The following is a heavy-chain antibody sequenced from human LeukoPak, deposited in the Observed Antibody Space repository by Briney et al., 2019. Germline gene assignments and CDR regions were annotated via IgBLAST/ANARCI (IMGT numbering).Heavy chain of an antibody. CDR3: ARDHNGPYTFDY. Sequence: GGSLRLSCASSGFTFSNYEMNWVRQAPGKGLEWVSYISSSGSTIYYADSVKGGFTISRDNANNSLYLQMNSLRVEDTAVYYCARDHNGPYTFDYWGQGTLVTVSS. CDR1: GFTFSNYE. CDR2: ISSSGSTI. V-gene: IGHV3-48*03. D-gene: IGHD2-2*02. J-gene: IGHJ4*02.